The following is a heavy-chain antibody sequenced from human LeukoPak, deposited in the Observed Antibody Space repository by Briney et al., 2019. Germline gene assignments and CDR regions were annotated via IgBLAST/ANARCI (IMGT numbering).Heavy chain of an antibody. D-gene: IGHD6-19*01. CDR3: ARGTSRSSGCDY. CDR2: IYSGGST. J-gene: IGHJ4*02. V-gene: IGHV3-66*01. Sequence: GGSLRLSCAASGFTVSSNYMSWVRQAPGKGLEGVSVIYSGGSTYYADSVKGRFTISRDNSKNTLYLQMNSLRAEDTAVYYCARGTSRSSGCDYWGQGTLVTVSS. CDR1: GFTVSSNY.